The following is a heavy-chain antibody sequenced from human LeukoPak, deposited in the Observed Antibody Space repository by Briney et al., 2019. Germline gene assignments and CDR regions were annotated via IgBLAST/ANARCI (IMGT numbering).Heavy chain of an antibody. CDR2: IYSGGST. J-gene: IGHJ4*02. V-gene: IGHV3-66*01. Sequence: GGSLRLSCAASGFTVSSNYMSWVRQAPGKGLEWVSVIYSGGSTYYADSVKGRFTISRDNSKNTLYLQMNSLRAEDTAVYYCARETCSGGSCYGLDYWGQGTLVTVSS. CDR1: GFTVSSNY. CDR3: ARETCSGGSCYGLDY. D-gene: IGHD2-15*01.